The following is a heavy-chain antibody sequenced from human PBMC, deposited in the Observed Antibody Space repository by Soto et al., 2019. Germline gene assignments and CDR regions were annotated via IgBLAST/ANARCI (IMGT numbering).Heavy chain of an antibody. CDR3: TRSISRFLEWLFDY. Sequence: ASVKVSCKASGYTFTSYYVHWVRQAPGQGLEWMGKINPSDGTTSYARNFQGRVTVTRDTSTSTVYMELRSLRSEDTAVYYCTRSISRFLEWLFDYWGQGALVTVSS. V-gene: IGHV1-46*03. J-gene: IGHJ4*02. CDR1: GYTFTSYY. CDR2: INPSDGTT. D-gene: IGHD3-3*01.